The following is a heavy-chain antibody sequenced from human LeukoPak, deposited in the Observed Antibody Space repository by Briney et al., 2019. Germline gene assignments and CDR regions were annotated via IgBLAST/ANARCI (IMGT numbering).Heavy chain of an antibody. D-gene: IGHD4-23*01. CDR3: ARDRSYVGFDY. Sequence: GGSLRLSCAASGFTVRDYWMHWVRQAPGKGLEWVSSISTSSNIYYADSVKGRFTVSRDNAKNSVYLQTNSLRAEDTAVYYCARDRSYVGFDYWGQGTLVTVSS. J-gene: IGHJ4*02. CDR1: GFTVRDYW. V-gene: IGHV3-69-1*01. CDR2: ISTSSNI.